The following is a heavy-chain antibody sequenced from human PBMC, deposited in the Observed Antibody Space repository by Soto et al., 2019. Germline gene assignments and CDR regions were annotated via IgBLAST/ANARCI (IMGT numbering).Heavy chain of an antibody. CDR1: GFTFSSYG. V-gene: IGHV3-33*01. Sequence: QVQLVESGGGVVQPGRSLRLSCAASGFTFSSYGMHWVRQAPGKGLEWVAVIWYDGSNKYYADSVKGRFTISRDNSKNTLYRQMNILRAEDTAVYYCARGRRDGYNYGFDYWGQGTLVTVSS. J-gene: IGHJ4*02. D-gene: IGHD5-12*01. CDR3: ARGRRDGYNYGFDY. CDR2: IWYDGSNK.